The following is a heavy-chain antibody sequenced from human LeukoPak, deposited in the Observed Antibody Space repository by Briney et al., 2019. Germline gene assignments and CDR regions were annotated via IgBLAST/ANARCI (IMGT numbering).Heavy chain of an antibody. Sequence: GGSLRLSCAASGFTFSSYAMHWVRQAPGKGLEWVAVISYDGSNKYYADSVKGRFTISRDNSKNTLYLQMNSLRAEDTAVYYCTRVVLVGTTYSYFDYWGQGTLVTVSS. D-gene: IGHD1-26*01. V-gene: IGHV3-30*04. CDR3: TRVVLVGTTYSYFDY. CDR2: ISYDGSNK. CDR1: GFTFSSYA. J-gene: IGHJ4*02.